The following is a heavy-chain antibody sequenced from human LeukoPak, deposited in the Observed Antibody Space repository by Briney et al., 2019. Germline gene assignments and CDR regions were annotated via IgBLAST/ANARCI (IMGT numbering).Heavy chain of an antibody. CDR1: GFTFRNYW. D-gene: IGHD6-25*01. J-gene: IGHJ4*02. CDR3: ARGSSAAAESYFDS. V-gene: IGHV3-7*01. Sequence: GGSLRLSCAASGFTFRNYWMTWVRQAPGKGLEWVANIKQGGNEIHYVESVKGRFTISRDNAKNSLYLQMNSLRAEDTAIYYCARGSSAAAESYFDSWGQGTLVTVSS. CDR2: IKQGGNEI.